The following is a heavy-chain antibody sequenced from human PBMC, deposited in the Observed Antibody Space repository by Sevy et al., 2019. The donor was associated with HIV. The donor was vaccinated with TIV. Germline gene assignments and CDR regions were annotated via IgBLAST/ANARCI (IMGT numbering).Heavy chain of an antibody. V-gene: IGHV3-23*01. J-gene: IGHJ4*02. D-gene: IGHD5-18*01. CDR2: INNGGST. CDR1: GFTFSNYA. Sequence: GGSLRLSCGASGFTFSNYAMSWVRQAPGKGPEWVSGINNGGSTYYADSVKGRFTISRDNSKKMVFLQMNSLRAEDTAIYYCASGDTTMITDLDYWGQGALVTVSS. CDR3: ASGDTTMITDLDY.